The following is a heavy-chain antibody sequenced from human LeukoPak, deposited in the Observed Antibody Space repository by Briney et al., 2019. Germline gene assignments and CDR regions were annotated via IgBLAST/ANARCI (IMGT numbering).Heavy chain of an antibody. J-gene: IGHJ6*03. D-gene: IGHD3-10*01. Sequence: SETLSLTCTVSGGSISSSSYYWGWIRQPPGKGLEWIGSMSYSGSTYYNPSLKSRVTIAVDTSKTQFSLKLSSVTAADTAVYYCARFYTSSQYGSGYMDVWGKGTTVTVSS. CDR1: GGSISSSSYY. V-gene: IGHV4-39*01. CDR2: MSYSGST. CDR3: ARFYTSSQYGSGYMDV.